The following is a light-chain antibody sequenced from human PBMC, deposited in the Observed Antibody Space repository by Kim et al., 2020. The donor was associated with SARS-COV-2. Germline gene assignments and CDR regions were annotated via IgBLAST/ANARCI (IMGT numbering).Light chain of an antibody. Sequence: SYELTQPPSVSVSPGQTASITCSGDKLGDKYACWYQQKPGQSPVLVIYQDSKRPSGIPERFSGSNSGNTATLTISGTQAMDEADYYCQAWDSSLALGVFGGGTQLTVL. J-gene: IGLJ3*02. V-gene: IGLV3-1*01. CDR2: QDS. CDR1: KLGDKY. CDR3: QAWDSSLALGV.